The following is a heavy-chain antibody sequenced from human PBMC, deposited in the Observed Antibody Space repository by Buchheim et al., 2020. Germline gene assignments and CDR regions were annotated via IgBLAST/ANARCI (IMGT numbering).Heavy chain of an antibody. Sequence: EVQLVESGGGLVKPGGSLRLSCAASGFTFSSYSMNWVRQAPGKGLEWVSSISSSSSYIYYADSVKGRFTISSDNAKNSLYLQMNSLRAEDTAVYYCARGRITMVRGVTLFDYWGQGTL. J-gene: IGHJ4*02. CDR2: ISSSSSYI. D-gene: IGHD3-10*01. V-gene: IGHV3-21*01. CDR3: ARGRITMVRGVTLFDY. CDR1: GFTFSSYS.